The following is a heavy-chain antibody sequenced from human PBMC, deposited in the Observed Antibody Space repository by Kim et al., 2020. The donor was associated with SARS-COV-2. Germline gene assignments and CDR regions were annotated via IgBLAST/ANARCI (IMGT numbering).Heavy chain of an antibody. Sequence: SETLSLTCTVSGGSISSGDYYWSWIRQPPGKGLEWIGYIYYSGSTYYNPSLKSRVTISVDTSKYQFSLKLSSVTAADTAGYFCARALKEYYDLWSGYSQYYYYMDVWGKGTTVTVSS. V-gene: IGHV4-30-4*01. CDR3: ARALKEYYDLWSGYSQYYYYMDV. CDR1: GGSISSGDYY. CDR2: IYYSGST. D-gene: IGHD3-3*01. J-gene: IGHJ6*03.